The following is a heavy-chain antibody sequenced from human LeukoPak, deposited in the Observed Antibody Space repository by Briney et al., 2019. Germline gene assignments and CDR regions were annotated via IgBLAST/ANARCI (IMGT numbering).Heavy chain of an antibody. D-gene: IGHD2-21*02. CDR2: MNPNSGNT. CDR1: GYTFTSYD. V-gene: IGHV1-8*01. CDR3: ARGLVTRYTPYNWFDP. Sequence: GASVKVSCKASGYTFTSYDINWVRQVTGQGLEWMGWMNPNSGNTGYAQKFQGRVTMTRNTSISTAYMELSSLRSEDTAVYYCARGLVTRYTPYNWFDPWGQGTLVTVSS. J-gene: IGHJ5*02.